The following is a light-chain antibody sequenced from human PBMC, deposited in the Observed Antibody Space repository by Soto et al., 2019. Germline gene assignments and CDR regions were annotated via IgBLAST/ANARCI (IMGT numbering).Light chain of an antibody. Sequence: DIQMPQSPSSLSASVGDRVTITCQASQDINNYLNWYQQKPGKAPKLLIFDAFKLDTGVPSRFSGGGSGTDFTFTMTSRQPEEIAQYFFQQYDSLPPTSGGGTQVEI. J-gene: IGKJ4*01. V-gene: IGKV1-33*01. CDR1: QDINNY. CDR3: QQYDSLPPT. CDR2: DAF.